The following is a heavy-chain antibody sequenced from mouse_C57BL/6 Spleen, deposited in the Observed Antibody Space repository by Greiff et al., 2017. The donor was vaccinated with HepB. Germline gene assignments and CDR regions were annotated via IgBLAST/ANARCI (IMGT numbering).Heavy chain of an antibody. Sequence: VQLQQSGPELVKPGASVKMSCKASGYTFTDYNMHWVKQSHGKSLEWIGYINPNNGGTSYNQKFKGKATLTVNKSSSTAYMELRSLTSEDSAVYYCARYGSSWYYAMDYWGQGTSVTVSS. D-gene: IGHD1-1*01. J-gene: IGHJ4*01. CDR3: ARYGSSWYYAMDY. CDR1: GYTFTDYN. V-gene: IGHV1-22*01. CDR2: INPNNGGT.